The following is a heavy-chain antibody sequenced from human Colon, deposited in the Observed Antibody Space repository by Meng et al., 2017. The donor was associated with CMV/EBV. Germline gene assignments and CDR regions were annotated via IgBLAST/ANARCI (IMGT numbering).Heavy chain of an antibody. D-gene: IGHD4-11*01. J-gene: IGHJ5*02. V-gene: IGHV3-74*01. Sequence: GGSLRLSCAASGFTFSTYWMHWVRQAPGKGLVWVSRINSDGSSPSYADSVKGRFTISRDNAKNTLYLQMNSLRDDDTAVYYCARGSNSSFDPWGQGTWVTVSS. CDR3: ARGSNSSFDP. CDR1: GFTFSTYW. CDR2: INSDGSSP.